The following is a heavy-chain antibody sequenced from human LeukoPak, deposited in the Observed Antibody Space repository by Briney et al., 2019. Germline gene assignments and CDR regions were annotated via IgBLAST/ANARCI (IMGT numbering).Heavy chain of an antibody. D-gene: IGHD3-3*01. CDR3: ARLSAPGPHLWSGRIFDY. V-gene: IGHV4-59*08. CDR2: IYYSGST. CDR1: GGSFSGYY. Sequence: NPSETLSLTCAVNGGSFSGYYWSWIRQPPGKGLEWIGYIYYSGSTNYNPSLKSRVTISVDTSKNQFSLKLSSVTAADTAVYYCARLSAPGPHLWSGRIFDYWGQGTLVTVSS. J-gene: IGHJ4*02.